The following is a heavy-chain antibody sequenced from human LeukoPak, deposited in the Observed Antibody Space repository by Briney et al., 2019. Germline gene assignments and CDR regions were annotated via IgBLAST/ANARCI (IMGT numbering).Heavy chain of an antibody. V-gene: IGHV3-20*04. CDR3: ARGTGGGSF. Sequence: GGSLSLSCAASGFTFDDYGMSWVGQAPGKGLEWDCGINWNGGRTDYADSVKGRFTLSRDSAKNSLYLQMNGLRGEDTAFYYCARGTGGGSFWGQGTLVTVSS. CDR2: INWNGGRT. J-gene: IGHJ4*02. D-gene: IGHD2-15*01. CDR1: GFTFDDYG.